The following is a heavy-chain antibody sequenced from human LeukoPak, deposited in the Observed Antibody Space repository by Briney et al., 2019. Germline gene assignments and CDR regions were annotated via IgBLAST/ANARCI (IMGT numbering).Heavy chain of an antibody. CDR1: GYTFTSYY. CDR2: ISAYNGNT. D-gene: IGHD3-22*01. Sequence: EASVKVSCKASGYTFTSYYMHWVRQAPGQGLEWMGWISAYNGNTNYAQKLQGRVTMTTDTSTSTAYMELRSLRSDDTAVYYCAREDNYYDSSGYGYWGQGTLVTVSS. J-gene: IGHJ4*02. CDR3: AREDNYYDSSGYGY. V-gene: IGHV1-18*04.